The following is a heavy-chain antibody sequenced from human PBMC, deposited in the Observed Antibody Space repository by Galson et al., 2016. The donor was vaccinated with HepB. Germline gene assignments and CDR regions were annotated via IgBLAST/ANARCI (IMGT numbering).Heavy chain of an antibody. CDR1: GFSLTNTKMS. J-gene: IGHJ6*04. CDR2: ILSTDET. V-gene: IGHV2-26*01. CDR3: ARKVKGLNIRPAAPYYGMDV. Sequence: PALVKPTQTLTLTCNVSGFSLTNTKMSVNWIRQPPGKALEWLAHILSTDETSYSPTLKSRLSLSKDTSKSQVVLTMTNMDPADTGTYYCARKVKGLNIRPAAPYYGMDVWGKGTTVTVSS. D-gene: IGHD2-2*01.